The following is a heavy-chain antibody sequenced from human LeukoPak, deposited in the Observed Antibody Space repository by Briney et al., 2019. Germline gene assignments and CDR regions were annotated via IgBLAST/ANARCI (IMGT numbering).Heavy chain of an antibody. D-gene: IGHD3-3*01. CDR2: IVVGSGDT. CDR3: AAGFWSGPRDYYNYLDL. J-gene: IGHJ6*03. V-gene: IGHV1-58*01. Sequence: SVKVSCKASGFTFTSSAVQWVRQGSGQRLEWMGWIVVGSGDTNYAQKFQERFTITGDMSTSTAYMELSSLRYDDTAVYYCAAGFWSGPRDYYNYLDLWGKGTTVTVYS. CDR1: GFTFTSSA.